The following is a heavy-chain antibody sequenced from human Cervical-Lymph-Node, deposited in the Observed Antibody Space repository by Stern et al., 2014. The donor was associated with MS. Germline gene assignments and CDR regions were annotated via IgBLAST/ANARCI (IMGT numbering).Heavy chain of an antibody. CDR3: ARGLLGSENAFDI. D-gene: IGHD2-15*01. V-gene: IGHV1-18*01. CDR2: TSAYNCDT. Sequence: VQMVESGAEVKKPGASVKVSCKVSGYTFTSYGISWGRQAPGQGLEWMGWTSAYNCDTNHAQNLQGRVTITTDTSTSTAYMELRSLRSDDTAVYYCARGLLGSENAFDIWGQGTMVTVSS. J-gene: IGHJ3*02. CDR1: GYTFTSYG.